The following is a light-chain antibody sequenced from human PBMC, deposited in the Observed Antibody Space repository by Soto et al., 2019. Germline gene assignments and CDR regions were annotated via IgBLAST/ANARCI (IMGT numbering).Light chain of an antibody. Sequence: QSVLTQPASVSGSPGQSITISCTGTSTDVGRYNYVSWYQQHPGKAPKLMVYDVSNRPSWVSNRFSGSKSGITASLTISWLQAEDEADYYCTSYTSDGTYVFGTGTKVTVL. CDR1: STDVGRYNY. J-gene: IGLJ1*01. CDR2: DVS. CDR3: TSYTSDGTYV. V-gene: IGLV2-14*01.